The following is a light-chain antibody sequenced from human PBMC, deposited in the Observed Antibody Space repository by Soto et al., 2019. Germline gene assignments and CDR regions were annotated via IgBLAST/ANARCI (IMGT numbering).Light chain of an antibody. CDR3: CSYAGSSTWV. CDR2: EGS. V-gene: IGLV2-23*01. J-gene: IGLJ3*02. Sequence: QSALTQPASVSGSPGQSITISCTGTSSDVGGYDFVSWYQHHPGKAPRLIIYEGSKRPSGVSNRFSGSKSGNTASLTISGLQAEDEADYYCCSYAGSSTWVFGGGTKLTVL. CDR1: SSDVGGYDF.